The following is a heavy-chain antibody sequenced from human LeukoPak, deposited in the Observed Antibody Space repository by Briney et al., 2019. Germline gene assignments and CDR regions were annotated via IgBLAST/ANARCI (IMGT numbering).Heavy chain of an antibody. J-gene: IGHJ4*02. CDR2: LSDSGHP. Sequence: SETLSLTRTVSCHSISTSRYFWAWIRQPPGKGLEWIACLSDSGHPHHPPSPRSPISIYAHTPKNPLSLILNSVTAAGTAVYCGASITNYSESSCYPSPFDVWGQGTLVTVSS. V-gene: IGHV4-39*01. CDR3: ASITNYSESSCYPSPFDV. CDR1: CHSISTSRYF. D-gene: IGHD6-19*01.